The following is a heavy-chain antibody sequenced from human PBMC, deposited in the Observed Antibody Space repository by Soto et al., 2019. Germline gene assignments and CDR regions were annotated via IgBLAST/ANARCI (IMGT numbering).Heavy chain of an antibody. Sequence: GASVKVSCKASGYTFTSYYMHWVRQAPGQGLEWMGIINPSGGSTSYAQKFQGRVTMTRDTSTSTVYMELSSLRSEDTAVYYCARVSWQLVPGAAYYYYYGIHVWGQGTTVTGYS. D-gene: IGHD6-6*01. J-gene: IGHJ6*02. CDR3: ARVSWQLVPGAAYYYYYGIHV. CDR2: INPSGGST. CDR1: GYTFTSYY. V-gene: IGHV1-46*01.